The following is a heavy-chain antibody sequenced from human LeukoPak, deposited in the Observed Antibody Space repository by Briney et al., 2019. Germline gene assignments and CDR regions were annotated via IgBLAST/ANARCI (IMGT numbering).Heavy chain of an antibody. CDR2: INPSGGST. CDR3: ARDTSAMGYPDY. V-gene: IGHV1-46*01. J-gene: IGHJ4*02. D-gene: IGHD5-18*01. CDR1: GYTFTSYY. Sequence: ASVKVSCKASGYTFTSYYMHWVRQAPGQGLEWMGIINPSGGSTSYAQRFQGRVTMTRDTSTSTVYMGLSSLRSEDTAVYYCARDTSAMGYPDYWGQGTLVTVSS.